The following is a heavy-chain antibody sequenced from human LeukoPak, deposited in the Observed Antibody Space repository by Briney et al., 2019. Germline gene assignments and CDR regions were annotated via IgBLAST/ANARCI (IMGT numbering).Heavy chain of an antibody. Sequence: SVKVSCKASGGTFSSYAISWVRQAPGQGLEWMGGIIPIFGTANYAQKFQGRVTITADKSTSTAYMELSSLRSEDTAVYYCARAPWVTTIYYYYGVDVWGKGTTVTVSP. D-gene: IGHD4-17*01. V-gene: IGHV1-69*06. CDR1: GGTFSSYA. J-gene: IGHJ6*04. CDR2: IIPIFGTA. CDR3: ARAPWVTTIYYYYGVDV.